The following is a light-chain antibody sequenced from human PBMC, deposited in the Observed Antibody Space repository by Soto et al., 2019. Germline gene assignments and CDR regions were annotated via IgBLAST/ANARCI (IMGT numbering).Light chain of an antibody. Sequence: DFVMTQSPDSLAVSLGERATINCRSSQSVLSNSDNKNYLAWFQQKPGQPPKLLFYWASTRESGVPDRFSGSGSATDFTLTISSLQSVDFAVYYCQQYDNWPQTFGQGTKVEIK. V-gene: IGKV4-1*01. CDR1: QSVLSNSDNKNY. J-gene: IGKJ1*01. CDR3: QQYDNWPQT. CDR2: WAS.